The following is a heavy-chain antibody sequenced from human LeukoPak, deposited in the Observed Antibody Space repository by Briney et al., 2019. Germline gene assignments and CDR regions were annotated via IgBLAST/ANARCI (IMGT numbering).Heavy chain of an antibody. CDR2: IYPGDSDT. CDR3: TRIGLDY. V-gene: IGHV5-51*01. CDR1: GYTFYNYW. J-gene: IGHJ4*02. Sequence: GESLKISCKGFGYTFYNYWIGWVRQMPGKGLEWMGIIYPGDSDTKYSASFQGQVTISADKSINTAYLQWDSLKASDTAMYYCTRIGLDYWGQGTLVTVSS.